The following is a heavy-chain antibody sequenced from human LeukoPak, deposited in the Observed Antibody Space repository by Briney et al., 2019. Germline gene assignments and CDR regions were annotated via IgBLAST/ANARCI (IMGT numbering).Heavy chain of an antibody. J-gene: IGHJ6*03. D-gene: IGHD6-19*01. CDR3: ARASHRRQWLVHYYYYYMDV. Sequence: SETLSLTCTVSGGSISSGSYYWSWIRQPAGKGLEWIGRIYTSGSTNYNPSLKSRVTISVDTSKNQFSLKLSSVTAADTAVYYCARASHRRQWLVHYYYYYMDVWGKGTTVTISS. CDR1: GGSISSGSYY. CDR2: IYTSGST. V-gene: IGHV4-61*02.